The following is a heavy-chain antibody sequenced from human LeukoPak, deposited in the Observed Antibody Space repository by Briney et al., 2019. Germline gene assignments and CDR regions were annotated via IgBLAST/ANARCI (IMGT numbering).Heavy chain of an antibody. CDR2: ISPTGSTT. V-gene: IGHV3-74*01. CDR3: AKRIAARQYYYYGMDV. Sequence: GGSLRLSCTASGFSFSGHWMHWARQLPGKGLVWVSRISPTGSTTSYADSVKGRFTNSRDNSKNTLYLQMNSLRAEDTAVYYCAKRIAARQYYYYGMDVWGQGTTVTVSS. D-gene: IGHD6-6*01. CDR1: GFSFSGHW. J-gene: IGHJ6*02.